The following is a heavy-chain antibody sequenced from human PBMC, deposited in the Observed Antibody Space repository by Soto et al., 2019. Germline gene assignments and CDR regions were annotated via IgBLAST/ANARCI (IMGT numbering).Heavy chain of an antibody. V-gene: IGHV3-23*01. CDR1: GFTFSSYA. CDR3: AKDILPSLDVVVVAATLRNYYYYGMDV. J-gene: IGHJ6*02. Sequence: PGGSLRLSCAASGFTFSSYAMSWVRQAPGKGLEWVSAISGSGGSTYYADSVKGRFTVSRDNSKNTLYLQMNSLRAEDTAVYYCAKDILPSLDVVVVAATLRNYYYYGMDVWGQGTTVTVSS. D-gene: IGHD2-15*01. CDR2: ISGSGGST.